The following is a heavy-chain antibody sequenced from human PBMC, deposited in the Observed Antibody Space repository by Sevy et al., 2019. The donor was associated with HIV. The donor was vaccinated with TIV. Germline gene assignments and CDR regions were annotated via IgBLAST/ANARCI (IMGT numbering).Heavy chain of an antibody. CDR2: INEDGSRL. V-gene: IGHV3-7*01. CDR3: ARDRAYSALDY. D-gene: IGHD5-18*01. Sequence: GGSLRLSCVASGFTFSDSWLTGVRQPQGRGREGIASINEDGSRLGYVDSVRGRFTISRENTKNSLYLQMNSLRAEDTAVYFCARDRAYSALDYWGQGTLVTVSS. J-gene: IGHJ4*02. CDR1: GFTFSDSW.